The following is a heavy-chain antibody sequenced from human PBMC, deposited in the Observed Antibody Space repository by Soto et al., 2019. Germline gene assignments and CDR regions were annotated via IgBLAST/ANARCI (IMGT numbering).Heavy chain of an antibody. J-gene: IGHJ4*02. CDR1: GFTFTSSA. Sequence: SVKVSSKASGFTFTSSAVQWVRQARGQRLERIGWIVVGSGNTNYAQKFQERVTITRDMSTSTAYMELSSLRSEDTAVYYCASEGYDSSGYKPWGQGTLVNVSS. V-gene: IGHV1-58*01. CDR3: ASEGYDSSGYKP. D-gene: IGHD3-22*01. CDR2: IVVGSGNT.